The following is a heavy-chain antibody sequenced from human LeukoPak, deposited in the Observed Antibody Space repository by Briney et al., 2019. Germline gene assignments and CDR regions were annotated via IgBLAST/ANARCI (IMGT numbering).Heavy chain of an antibody. CDR3: ARDTYRFDDY. J-gene: IGHJ4*02. V-gene: IGHV3-7*01. CDR2: INEDGSDK. CDR1: GFTFNKYA. Sequence: PGGSLRLSCTASGFTFNKYAMSWVRQAPGQGLEWVASINEDGSDKYSVDSVRGRFTISRDNAKNSLYLQMSSLRAEDTAVYYCARDTYRFDDYWGQGTLVTVSS.